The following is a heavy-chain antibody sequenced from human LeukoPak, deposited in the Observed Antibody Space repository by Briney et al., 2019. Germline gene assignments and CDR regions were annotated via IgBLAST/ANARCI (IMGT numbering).Heavy chain of an antibody. CDR2: INTDGSST. J-gene: IGHJ4*02. CDR3: ARVSYDILTGYYLPFDY. CDR1: GFTFSSYW. V-gene: IGHV3-74*01. D-gene: IGHD3-9*01. Sequence: PGGSLRLSCAASGFTFSSYWMHWVRQAPGKGLVWVSRINTDGSSTTYADSVKGRFSISRDNAKNTLYLQMNSLRAEDTAVYYCARVSYDILTGYYLPFDYWGQGTLVTVSS.